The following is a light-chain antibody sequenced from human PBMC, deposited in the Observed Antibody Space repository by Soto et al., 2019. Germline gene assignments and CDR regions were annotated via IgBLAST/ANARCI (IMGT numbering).Light chain of an antibody. Sequence: QSALTQPASVSGSPGQSITISCTGTSSDVGAYNYVSWYQQHPGKAPKLMIYEVRNRPSGVSDRFSGSRSGNTASLTISGLQAEDESDYYCSSYTSSSTWVFGGGTQLTVL. J-gene: IGLJ3*02. CDR2: EVR. CDR3: SSYTSSSTWV. V-gene: IGLV2-14*01. CDR1: SSDVGAYNY.